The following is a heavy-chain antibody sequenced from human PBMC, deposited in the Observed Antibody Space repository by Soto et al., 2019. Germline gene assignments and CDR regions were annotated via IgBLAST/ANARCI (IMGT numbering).Heavy chain of an antibody. V-gene: IGHV3-23*01. CDR1: VFTFSSYA. CDR2: ISGSGGST. D-gene: IGHD5-18*01. J-gene: IGHJ4*02. Sequence: PGRSLRLSCAACVFTFSSYAMSWVRQSPGKGLEWVSAISGSGGSTYYADSVKGRFTISRDNSKNTLYLQMNSLRAEDTAVYYCAKHLRLGGYSYGYLDYWGQGTLVTVSS. CDR3: AKHLRLGGYSYGYLDY.